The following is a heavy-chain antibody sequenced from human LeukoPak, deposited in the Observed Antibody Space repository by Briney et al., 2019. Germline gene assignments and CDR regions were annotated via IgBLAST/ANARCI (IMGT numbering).Heavy chain of an antibody. J-gene: IGHJ4*02. V-gene: IGHV4-59*12. D-gene: IGHD2-15*01. CDR1: GGSISSYY. Sequence: PSETLSLTCTVSGGSISSYYWSWIRQPPGKGLEWIGYIYYSGSTNYNPSLKSRVTMSVDTSKNQFSLKLSSVTAADTAVYYCARGGHCSGGSCYYLFDYWGQGTLVTVSS. CDR2: IYYSGST. CDR3: ARGGHCSGGSCYYLFDY.